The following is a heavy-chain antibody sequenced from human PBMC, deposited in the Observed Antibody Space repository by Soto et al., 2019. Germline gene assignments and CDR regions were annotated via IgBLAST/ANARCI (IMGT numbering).Heavy chain of an antibody. CDR1: GYTFTSYY. CDR3: ARVQRPTTVTSVRRAFDI. D-gene: IGHD4-17*01. V-gene: IGHV1-46*01. J-gene: IGHJ3*02. CDR2: INPSGGST. Sequence: ASVKVSCKASGYTFTSYYMHWVRQAPGQGLEWMGIINPSGGSTSYAQKFQGRVTMTRDTSTSTVYMELSSLRSEDTAVYYCARVQRPTTVTSVRRAFDIWGQGTMVTV.